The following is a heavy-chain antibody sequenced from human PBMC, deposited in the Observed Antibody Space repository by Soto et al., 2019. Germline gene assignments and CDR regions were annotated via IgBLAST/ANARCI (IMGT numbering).Heavy chain of an antibody. Sequence: PGESLKISCKGSGYSFTSYWIGWVRQMPGGGLEWMGIIYPDDSDTRYSPAFQGQVTISADKSINTAFLQWSSLRASDTAMYYCARQYCDSSSCYSSPSHYYGMDVWGQGTTVTVSS. D-gene: IGHD3-22*01. CDR2: IYPDDSDT. V-gene: IGHV5-51*01. J-gene: IGHJ6*02. CDR3: ARQYCDSSSCYSSPSHYYGMDV. CDR1: GYSFTSYW.